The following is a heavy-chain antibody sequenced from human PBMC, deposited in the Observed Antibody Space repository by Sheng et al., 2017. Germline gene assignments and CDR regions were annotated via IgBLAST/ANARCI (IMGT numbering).Heavy chain of an antibody. J-gene: IGHJ4*02. CDR3: AHSKIAAAGWEDYFDY. CDR1: GFSLSTSGVG. Sequence: QITLKESGPTLVKPTQTLTLTCTFSGFSLSTSGVGVGWIRQPPGKALEWLALIYWDDDKRYSPSLKSRLTITKDTSKNQVVLTMTNMDPVDTATYYCAHSKIAAAGWEDYFDYWGQGTLVTVSS. D-gene: IGHD6-13*01. CDR2: IYWDDDK. V-gene: IGHV2-5*02.